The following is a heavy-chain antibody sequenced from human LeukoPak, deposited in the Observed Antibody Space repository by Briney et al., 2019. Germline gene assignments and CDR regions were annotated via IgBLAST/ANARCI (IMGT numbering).Heavy chain of an antibody. CDR3: ATDLAYCSSTSRAA. CDR2: FDPEDGET. D-gene: IGHD2-2*01. J-gene: IGHJ5*02. Sequence: ASVKVSCKVSGYTLTELSMHWVRQAPGKGPEWMGGFDPEDGETIYAQKFQGRVTMTEDTSTDTAYMELSSLRSEDTAVYYCATDLAYCSSTSRAAWGQGTLVTVSS. CDR1: GYTLTELS. V-gene: IGHV1-24*01.